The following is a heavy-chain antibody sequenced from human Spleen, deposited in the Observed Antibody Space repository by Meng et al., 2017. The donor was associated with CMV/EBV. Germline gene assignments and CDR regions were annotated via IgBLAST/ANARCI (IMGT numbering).Heavy chain of an antibody. D-gene: IGHD7-27*01. Sequence: VAGGSISSGGYYWSWIRQHPGKGLEWIGYIYYSGSTYSNPSLKSRVTISVDTSKNQFSLKLSSVTAADTAVYYCATQGTGEPGYFDYWGQGTLVTVSS. J-gene: IGHJ4*02. CDR2: IYYSGST. V-gene: IGHV4-31*02. CDR1: GGSISSGGYY. CDR3: ATQGTGEPGYFDY.